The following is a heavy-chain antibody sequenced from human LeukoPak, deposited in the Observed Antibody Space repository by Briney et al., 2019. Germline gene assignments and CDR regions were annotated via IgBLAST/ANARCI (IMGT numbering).Heavy chain of an antibody. CDR3: AKGAEYCSGGSCYSGEFDP. Sequence: PGGSLRLSCAASGFTFSSYAMSWVRQAPGKGLEWVSAISGSGGGTYYADSVKGRFTISRDNSKNTLYLQMNSLRAEDTAVYYCAKGAEYCSGGSCYSGEFDPWGQGTLVTVSS. V-gene: IGHV3-23*01. D-gene: IGHD2-15*01. CDR1: GFTFSSYA. CDR2: ISGSGGGT. J-gene: IGHJ5*02.